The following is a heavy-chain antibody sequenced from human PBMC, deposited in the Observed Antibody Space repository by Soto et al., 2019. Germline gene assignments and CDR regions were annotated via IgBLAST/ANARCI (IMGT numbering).Heavy chain of an antibody. CDR1: GFIVSSNY. V-gene: IGHV3-53*01. D-gene: IGHD4-17*01. Sequence: GGSLRLSCAASGFIVSSNYMSWVRQTPGKGLEWVSLIYSGGPTYYADSVKGRFTISRDNSKNTLYLQMNSLRAEDTAVYYCAAMTTVTTTYYYFGMDVWGQGTTVTVSS. CDR3: AAMTTVTTTYYYFGMDV. CDR2: IYSGGPT. J-gene: IGHJ6*02.